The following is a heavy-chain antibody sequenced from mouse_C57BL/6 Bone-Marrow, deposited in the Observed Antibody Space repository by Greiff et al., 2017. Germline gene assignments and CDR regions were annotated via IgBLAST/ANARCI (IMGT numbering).Heavy chain of an antibody. CDR3: ARDGRPLRYRFDY. D-gene: IGHD1-1*01. CDR2: IDPANGNT. V-gene: IGHV14-3*01. Sequence: EVQLQQSVAELVRPGASVKLSCTASGFNIKNTYMHWVKQRPEQGLEWIGRIDPANGNTKYAPKFRGKATITADTSSNTAYLQLRSLTSEDTAIYYCARDGRPLRYRFDYWGQGTLVTVSA. J-gene: IGHJ3*01. CDR1: GFNIKNTY.